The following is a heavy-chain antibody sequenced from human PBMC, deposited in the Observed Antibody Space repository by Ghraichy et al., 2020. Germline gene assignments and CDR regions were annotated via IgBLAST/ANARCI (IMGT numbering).Heavy chain of an antibody. CDR3: ASPHSGSYMGGMDV. CDR1: GFTFSSNS. Sequence: GGSLRLSCAVSGFTFSSNSMNWVRQAPGKGLEWISYISSDSSAIYYADSVKGRFTISRDNAKNLLYLQMNSLRDEDTAVYYCASPHSGSYMGGMDVWGQGTTVNVSS. V-gene: IGHV3-48*02. CDR2: ISSDSSAI. J-gene: IGHJ6*02. D-gene: IGHD1-26*01.